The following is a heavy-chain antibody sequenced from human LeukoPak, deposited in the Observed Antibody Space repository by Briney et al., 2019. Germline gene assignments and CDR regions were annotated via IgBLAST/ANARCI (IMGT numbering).Heavy chain of an antibody. CDR1: GGTFSSYA. CDR2: IIPIFGTA. D-gene: IGHD6-13*01. V-gene: IGHV1-69*13. Sequence: SVKVSCKASGGTFSSYAISWVRQAPGQGLEWMGGIIPIFGTANYAQKFQGRVTITADESTSTAYMELSSLRSDDTAVYYCAREVSLIAAADPSYYYYYGMDVWGQGTTVTVSS. J-gene: IGHJ6*02. CDR3: AREVSLIAAADPSYYYYYGMDV.